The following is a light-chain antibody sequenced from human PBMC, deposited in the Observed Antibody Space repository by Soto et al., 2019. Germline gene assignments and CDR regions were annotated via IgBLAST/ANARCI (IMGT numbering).Light chain of an antibody. Sequence: SFSASAGERVTIACRAIQAISTYLAWYQQKPGKAPELLIYTASTLQSGVPSRFSGSGSGTDFTFTIRSLQSEDFAIYYCQEYYRYPRTVGQGTRLEIK. CDR1: QAISTY. V-gene: IGKV1-8*01. CDR3: QEYYRYPRT. CDR2: TAS. J-gene: IGKJ5*01.